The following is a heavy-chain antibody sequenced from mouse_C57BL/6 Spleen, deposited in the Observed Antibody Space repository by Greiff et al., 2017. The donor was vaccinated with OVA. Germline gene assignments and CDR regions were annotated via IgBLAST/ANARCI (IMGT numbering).Heavy chain of an antibody. Sequence: EVQLVESGGGLVKPGGSLKLSCAASGFTFSSYAMSWVRQTPEKRLEWVATISDGGSYTYYPDNVKGRFTISRDNAKNNLYLQMSHLKSEDTAMYYCARENSNLDYWGQGTTLTVSS. V-gene: IGHV5-4*01. CDR2: ISDGGSYT. D-gene: IGHD2-5*01. CDR3: ARENSNLDY. CDR1: GFTFSSYA. J-gene: IGHJ2*01.